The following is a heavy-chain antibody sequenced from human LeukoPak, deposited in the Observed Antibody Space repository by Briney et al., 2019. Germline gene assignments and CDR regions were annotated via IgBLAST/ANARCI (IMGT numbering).Heavy chain of an antibody. CDR1: GGSITSGGFY. D-gene: IGHD6-13*01. CDR2: IHQSGDT. J-gene: IGHJ4*02. CDR3: ARGGLYSSSWYLKAGAPFDY. V-gene: IGHV4-30-2*01. Sequence: SETLSLTCTVSGGSITSGGFYWSWIRQPPGKGLEWIGYIHQSGDTYSNPSLKSRATVSMDRSRNQFSLNLRFVTAADTAVYYCARGGLYSSSWYLKAGAPFDYWGQGTLVTVSS.